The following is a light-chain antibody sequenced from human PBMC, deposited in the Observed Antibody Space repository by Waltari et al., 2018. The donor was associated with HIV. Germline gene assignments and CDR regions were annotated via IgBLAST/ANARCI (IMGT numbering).Light chain of an antibody. CDR1: SSDVATYNL. CDR2: EVR. V-gene: IGLV2-23*02. J-gene: IGLJ2*01. Sequence: QSALTQPASVSGSPGQSITIPCTRTSSDVATYNLVSWYQQHPGKAPNLMIYEVRNRPSGVSFRFSGSKSGDTASLTISGLQDEDEADYYCCSYVSNVIFGGGTKLTVL. CDR3: CSYVSNVI.